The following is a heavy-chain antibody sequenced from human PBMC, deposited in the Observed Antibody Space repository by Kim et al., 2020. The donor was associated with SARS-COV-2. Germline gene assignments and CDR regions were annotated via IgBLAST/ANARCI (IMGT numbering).Heavy chain of an antibody. CDR3: ARDGTRFGELLNDY. V-gene: IGHV3-20*04. CDR1: GFTFDDYG. CDR2: INWNGGST. Sequence: GGSLRLSCAASGFTFDDYGMSWVRQAPGKGLEWVSGINWNGGSTGYADSVKGRFTISRDNAKNSLYLQMNSLRAEDTALYYCARDGTRFGELLNDYWGQGTLVTVSS. J-gene: IGHJ4*02. D-gene: IGHD3-10*01.